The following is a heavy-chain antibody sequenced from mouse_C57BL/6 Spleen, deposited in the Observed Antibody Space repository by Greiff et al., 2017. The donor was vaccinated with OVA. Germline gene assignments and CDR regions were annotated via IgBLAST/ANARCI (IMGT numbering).Heavy chain of an antibody. Sequence: QVQLQQSGPELVKPGASVKLSCKASGYTFTSYDLNWVKQRPGQGLEWIGWIYPTDGSNTSNEKFKGKATLTVDTSSSTAYMELHSLTSEDSAVYFCARRYGYKDAMDYWGQGTSVTVSS. CDR3: ARRYGYKDAMDY. CDR2: IYPTDGSN. V-gene: IGHV1-85*01. CDR1: GYTFTSYD. J-gene: IGHJ4*01. D-gene: IGHD2-2*01.